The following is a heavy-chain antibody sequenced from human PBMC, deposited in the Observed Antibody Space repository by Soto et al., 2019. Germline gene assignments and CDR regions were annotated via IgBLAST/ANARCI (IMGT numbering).Heavy chain of an antibody. CDR3: ARSALRRPHNPYRFFGLDV. CDR1: GATFTNSV. Sequence: QGQLVQAGDEVKKPGSSVKVSCGASGATFTNSVITWVRKGRGQGLEFMGGIIPHLGTVYYAENFQGRGTLTADKVTNTVYLEMPSLRYADTAVYYCARSALRRPHNPYRFFGLDVWGHWTTVSV. CDR2: IIPHLGTV. D-gene: IGHD3-16*01. V-gene: IGHV1-69*06. J-gene: IGHJ6*02.